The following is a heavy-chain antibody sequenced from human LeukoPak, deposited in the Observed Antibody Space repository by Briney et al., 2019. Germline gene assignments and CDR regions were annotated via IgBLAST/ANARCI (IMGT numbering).Heavy chain of an antibody. CDR3: ASRRRTSGYYST. CDR1: GGSFSGYY. J-gene: IGHJ4*02. V-gene: IGHV4-34*01. D-gene: IGHD3-22*01. CDR2: IYYSGST. Sequence: SETLSLTCAVYGGSFSGYYWSWIRQPPGKGLEWIGSIYYSGSTYYNPSLKSRVTISVDTSKNQFSLKLSSVTAADTAVYYCASRRRTSGYYSTWGQGTLVTVSS.